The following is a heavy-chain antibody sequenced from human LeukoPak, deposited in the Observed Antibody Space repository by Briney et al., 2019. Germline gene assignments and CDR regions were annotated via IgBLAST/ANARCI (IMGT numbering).Heavy chain of an antibody. D-gene: IGHD6-13*01. CDR1: GYSFTNYW. Sequence: GESLKISCQGFGYSFTNYWIGWVRQVPGKGMEWMGVIYPGDSRIRYNPSFQGQVTISVDKSISTAYLQWVSLKASDTATYYCACRDLTSTWSLPWGQGTLVTVSS. CDR3: ACRDLTSTWSLP. CDR2: IYPGDSRI. V-gene: IGHV5-51*01. J-gene: IGHJ5*02.